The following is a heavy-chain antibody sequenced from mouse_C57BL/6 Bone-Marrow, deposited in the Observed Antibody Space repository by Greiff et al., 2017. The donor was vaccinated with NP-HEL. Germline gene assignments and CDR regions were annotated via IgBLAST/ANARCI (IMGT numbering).Heavy chain of an antibody. CDR1: GFTFSSYA. D-gene: IGHD3-2*02. V-gene: IGHV5-4*01. CDR3: ARDRLDSSGPQFAY. J-gene: IGHJ3*01. Sequence: EVKVVESGGGLVKPGGSLKLSCAASGFTFSSYAMSWVRQTPEKRLEWVATISDGGSYTYYPDNVKGRFTISRDTAKTNLYLQMSHLKSEDTAMYYCARDRLDSSGPQFAYWGQGTLVTVSA. CDR2: ISDGGSYT.